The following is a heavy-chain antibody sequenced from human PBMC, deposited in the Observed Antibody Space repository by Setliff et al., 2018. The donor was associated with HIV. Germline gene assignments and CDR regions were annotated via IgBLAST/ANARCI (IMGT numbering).Heavy chain of an antibody. CDR2: NFSSGNT. Sequence: PSETLSLTCSVSGDSISSGAYYWSWIRQHPVKGLEWIGYNFSSGNTYYSPSLPSRVTISLDTSKNRFSLNLTSITAADTDVYYCTGDTGGGGVPMDVWGKGTTVTVSS. J-gene: IGHJ6*03. CDR1: GDSISSGAYY. V-gene: IGHV4-31*03. D-gene: IGHD3-10*01. CDR3: TGDTGGGGVPMDV.